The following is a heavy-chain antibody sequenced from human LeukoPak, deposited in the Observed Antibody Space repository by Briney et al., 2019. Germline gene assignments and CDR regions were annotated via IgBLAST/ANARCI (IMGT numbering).Heavy chain of an antibody. V-gene: IGHV1-18*01. CDR2: ISAYNGNT. D-gene: IGHD3-10*01. J-gene: IGHJ5*02. CDR3: ARDGGGYYGSGRPVDP. CDR1: GYTFTSYD. Sequence: ASVKVSCKASGYTFTSYDISWVRQAPGQGLEWMGWISAYNGNTNYAQKLQGRVTMTTDTSTSTAYMELRSLRSDDTAVYYCARDGGGYYGSGRPVDPWGQGTLVTVSS.